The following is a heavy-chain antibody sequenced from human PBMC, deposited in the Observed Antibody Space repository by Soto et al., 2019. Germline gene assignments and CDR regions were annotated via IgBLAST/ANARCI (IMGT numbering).Heavy chain of an antibody. J-gene: IGHJ1*01. V-gene: IGHV1-18*01. D-gene: IGHD3-22*01. Sequence: ASVKVSCKASGYTFTSYGISWVRQAPGQGLEWMGWISAYNGNTNYAQKLQGRVTMTTDTSTSTAYMELRSLRSDDAAVYYCARDKDSSGYGSPIRYFQHWGQGTLVTVFS. CDR3: ARDKDSSGYGSPIRYFQH. CDR2: ISAYNGNT. CDR1: GYTFTSYG.